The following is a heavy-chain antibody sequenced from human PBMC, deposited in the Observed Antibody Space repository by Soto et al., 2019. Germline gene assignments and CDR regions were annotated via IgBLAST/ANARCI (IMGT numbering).Heavy chain of an antibody. CDR3: ARVATITQIYYYYYMDV. Sequence: SETLSLTCTVSGGSISSYYWSWIRQPPGKGLEWIGYIYYSGSTNYNPSLKSRVTISVDTSKNQFSLKLSSVTAADTAVYYCARVATITQIYYYYYMDVWGKGTTVTVSS. D-gene: IGHD5-12*01. CDR2: IYYSGST. V-gene: IGHV4-59*01. J-gene: IGHJ6*03. CDR1: GGSISSYY.